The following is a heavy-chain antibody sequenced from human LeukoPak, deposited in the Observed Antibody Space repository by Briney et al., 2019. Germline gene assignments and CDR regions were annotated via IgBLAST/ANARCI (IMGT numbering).Heavy chain of an antibody. V-gene: IGHV3-33*01. D-gene: IGHD3-10*01. J-gene: IGHJ4*02. CDR2: IWDGGSTK. CDR1: GLTFSSYG. CDR3: ARLLSNTFYYDARSHLDY. Sequence: PGGSLRLSCAASGLTFSSYGTRWVRQAPGKGLEWVASIWDGGSTKYYADSVKGRFPMSRDNSKSPLYLQLYSLRAQDTVVYYCARLLSNTFYYDARSHLDYWGQGTLVTVSS.